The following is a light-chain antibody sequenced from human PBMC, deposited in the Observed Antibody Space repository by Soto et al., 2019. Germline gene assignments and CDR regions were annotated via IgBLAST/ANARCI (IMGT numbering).Light chain of an antibody. CDR3: QQYYNTPLT. Sequence: DIVMTQSPDSLAVSLGERATINCKSSQSVLYRSNNKNYLAWYQQKPGQPPKLLIYWASTRESGVPDRFSGSGSGTDFTLTIRSLQAEDVAVYFCQQYYNTPLTFGGGTKVEIK. CDR1: QSVLYRSNNKNY. CDR2: WAS. V-gene: IGKV4-1*01. J-gene: IGKJ4*01.